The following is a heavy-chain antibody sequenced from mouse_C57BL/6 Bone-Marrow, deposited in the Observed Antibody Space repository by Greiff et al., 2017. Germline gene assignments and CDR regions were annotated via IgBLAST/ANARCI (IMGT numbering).Heavy chain of an antibody. V-gene: IGHV2-6*01. J-gene: IGHJ3*01. CDR3: ASTTEGLGFAY. D-gene: IGHD1-1*01. CDR2: IWGVGSS. CDR1: GFSLTSYG. Sequence: VQLVESGPGLVAPSQSLSITCTVSGFSLTSYGVDWVRQSPGKGLEWLGVIWGVGSSNYNSALKSRLSISKDNSKSQVFLKMNSLQTDDTAMYYCASTTEGLGFAYWGQGTLVTVSA.